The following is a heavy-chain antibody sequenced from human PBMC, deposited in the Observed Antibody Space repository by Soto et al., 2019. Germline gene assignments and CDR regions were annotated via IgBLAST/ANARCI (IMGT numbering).Heavy chain of an antibody. CDR1: GFSVSSTY. J-gene: IGHJ3*02. Sequence: EVQLVESGGGLVQPGGSLRLSCAASGFSVSSTYMNWVRQAPGKGLEWVAVISNRGDTHYADSVKGRFSLSRDISDNTLHLQMSSLSAEDTAVYYCAREPRYCSGSSCSITGDAYDIWGQGTMVTVSS. CDR3: AREPRYCSGSSCSITGDAYDI. V-gene: IGHV3-66*01. CDR2: ISNRGDT. D-gene: IGHD2-15*01.